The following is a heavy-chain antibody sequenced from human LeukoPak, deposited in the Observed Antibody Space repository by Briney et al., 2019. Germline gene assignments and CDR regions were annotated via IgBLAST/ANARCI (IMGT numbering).Heavy chain of an antibody. CDR3: ARDLGKVRGAHPFDP. V-gene: IGHV1-69*01. CDR1: GGTFSSYA. J-gene: IGHJ5*02. D-gene: IGHD3-10*01. CDR2: IIPIFGTA. Sequence: SVKVSCKASGGTFSSYAISWVRQAPRQGLEWMGGIIPIFGTANYAQKFQGRVTITADESTSTAYMELSSLRSEDTAVYYCARDLGKVRGAHPFDPWGQGTLVTVSS.